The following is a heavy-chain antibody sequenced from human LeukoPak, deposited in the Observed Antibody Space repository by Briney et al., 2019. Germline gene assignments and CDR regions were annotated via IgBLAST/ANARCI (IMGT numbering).Heavy chain of an antibody. J-gene: IGHJ6*03. CDR3: ARAEIYGYYMDV. CDR2: IYYSGST. Sequence: SETLSLTCTVSGGSISSSSYYWGWIRQPPGKGLEWIGTIYYSGSTYYNPSLKSRVTISVDTSKNQFSLKLSSVTAADTAVYYCARAEIYGYYMDVWGKGTLVTVSS. CDR1: GGSISSSSYY. D-gene: IGHD4-17*01. V-gene: IGHV4-39*07.